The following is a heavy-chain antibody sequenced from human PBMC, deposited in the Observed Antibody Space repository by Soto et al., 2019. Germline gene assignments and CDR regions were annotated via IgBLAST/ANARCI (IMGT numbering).Heavy chain of an antibody. CDR1: GGAISGYY. CDR2: IYSSGIT. J-gene: IGHJ5*02. V-gene: IGHV4-4*07. D-gene: IGHD3-3*01. CDR3: ARGQRFSDWFDP. Sequence: SETLSLTCTVTGGAISGYYWPWIRQSDGEGLEWIGRIYSSGITNYNLSLKSRVTISLDTSMNYFSLRLSSVTAADTAVYYCARGQRFSDWFDPWGQGILVTLSS.